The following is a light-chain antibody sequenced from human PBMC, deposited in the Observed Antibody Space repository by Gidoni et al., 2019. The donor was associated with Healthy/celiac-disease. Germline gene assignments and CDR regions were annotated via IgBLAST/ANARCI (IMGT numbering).Light chain of an antibody. CDR1: NLGDKY. V-gene: IGLV3-1*01. Sequence: SYDLTHPPSLSLSPVQTASITCSGDNLGDKYACWYQQKPGQSPVLVIYQDSKRPSGIPERFYGANSGNTATLTISGTQAMDEADDYCQEWDSSTAVVFGGGTKLTVL. CDR3: QEWDSSTAVV. J-gene: IGLJ2*01. CDR2: QDS.